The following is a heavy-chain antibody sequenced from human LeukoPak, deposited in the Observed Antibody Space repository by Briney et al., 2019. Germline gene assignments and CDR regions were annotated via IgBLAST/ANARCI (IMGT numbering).Heavy chain of an antibody. J-gene: IGHJ4*02. CDR2: IIPIFGTA. CDR3: ARDLRVVRGVIISGFDY. D-gene: IGHD3-10*01. Sequence: SVKVSCKASGGTFSSYAISWVRQAPGQGLEWMGGIIPIFGTANYAQKFQGRVTITADESTSTAYMELSSLRSDDTAVYYCARDLRVVRGVIISGFDYWGQGTLVTVSS. V-gene: IGHV1-69*13. CDR1: GGTFSSYA.